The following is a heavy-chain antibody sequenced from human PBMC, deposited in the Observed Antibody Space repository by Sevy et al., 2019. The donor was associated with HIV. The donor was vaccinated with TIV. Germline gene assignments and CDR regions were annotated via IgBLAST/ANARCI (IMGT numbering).Heavy chain of an antibody. Sequence: GGSLRLSCTVSGFIFGDYDMHWVRQAPGKGLEWVSLILDRGDQTFYGESVKGRSTISRDNAKNTPYLQLSRLRHEDTAVYYCVAEPPSGGHGNYHYGLDLWGQGTTVTVSS. CDR1: GFIFGDYD. J-gene: IGHJ6*02. V-gene: IGHV3-30*03. D-gene: IGHD3-16*01. CDR3: VAEPPSGGHGNYHYGLDL. CDR2: ILDRGDQT.